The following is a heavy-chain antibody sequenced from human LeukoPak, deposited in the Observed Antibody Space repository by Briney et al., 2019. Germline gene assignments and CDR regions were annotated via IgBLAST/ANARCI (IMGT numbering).Heavy chain of an antibody. D-gene: IGHD5-18*01. V-gene: IGHV3-48*03. Sequence: PGGSLRLSCAASGFTFSSYEMNWVRQAPGKGLEWVSDISSSGSTIYYADSVKGRFTISRDNAKNSLYLQMNSLRAEDTAVYYCARDRGYSYGLDYWGQGTLVTVSS. J-gene: IGHJ4*02. CDR2: ISSSGSTI. CDR1: GFTFSSYE. CDR3: ARDRGYSYGLDY.